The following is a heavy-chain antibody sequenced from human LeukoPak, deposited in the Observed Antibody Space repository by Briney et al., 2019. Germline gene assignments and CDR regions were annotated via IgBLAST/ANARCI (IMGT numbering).Heavy chain of an antibody. Sequence: SETLSLTCTVSGGSISSGGYYWSWIRQPPGKGLEWIGYIYHSGSTYYNPSLKSRVTISIDRSKNQFSLKLSSVTAADSAVYYCARDLNSGSWLWGQGTLVTVSS. CDR3: ARDLNSGSWL. V-gene: IGHV4-30-2*01. CDR2: IYHSGST. J-gene: IGHJ4*02. CDR1: GGSISSGGYY. D-gene: IGHD1-26*01.